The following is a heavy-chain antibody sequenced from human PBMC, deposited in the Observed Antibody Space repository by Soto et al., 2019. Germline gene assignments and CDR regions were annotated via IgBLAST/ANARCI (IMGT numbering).Heavy chain of an antibody. D-gene: IGHD2-2*01. CDR1: GGTFSSYA. J-gene: IGHJ6*02. CDR2: IIPIFGTA. V-gene: IGHV1-69*01. Sequence: QVQLVQSGAEVKKPGSSVKVSCKASGGTFSSYAISWVRQAPGQGLEWMGGIIPIFGTANYAQKFQGRVTIAADESPSTAYMELSSLRSEETAVYYCATEETPAAARRYYYGMDVWGQGTTVTVSS. CDR3: ATEETPAAARRYYYGMDV.